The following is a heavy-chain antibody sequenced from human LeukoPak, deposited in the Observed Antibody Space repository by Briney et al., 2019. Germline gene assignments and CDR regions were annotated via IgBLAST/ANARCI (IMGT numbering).Heavy chain of an antibody. V-gene: IGHV3-7*04. CDR3: ARSQSLGY. CDR1: GFTFSSYW. J-gene: IGHJ4*02. CDR2: IKEDGGAK. Sequence: GGSLRLSCAASGFTFSSYWMDWVRQAPGKGLEWVANIKEDGGAKNYVDSVKGRFTISRDNAENSLYLQMNSLRAEDTAMYYCARSQSLGYWGQGTLVTVSS.